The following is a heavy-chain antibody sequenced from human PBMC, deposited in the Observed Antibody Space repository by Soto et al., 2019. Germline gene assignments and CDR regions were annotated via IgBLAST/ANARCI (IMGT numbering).Heavy chain of an antibody. D-gene: IGHD5-12*01. J-gene: IGHJ4*02. CDR1: GFTFSNYA. CDR3: AKAPRTIVATTFDY. CDR2: ISGPGDNT. Sequence: GGSLRLSCAASGFTFSNYAMSWVRQAPGMGLEWVSGISGPGDNTYNADSVKGRFTISRDNSRNTLYLQVNSLRAEDTAVYYCAKAPRTIVATTFDYWGQGTLVTVSS. V-gene: IGHV3-23*01.